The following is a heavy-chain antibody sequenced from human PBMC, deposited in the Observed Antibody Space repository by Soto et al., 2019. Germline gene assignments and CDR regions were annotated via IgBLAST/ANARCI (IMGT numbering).Heavy chain of an antibody. J-gene: IGHJ5*02. CDR3: ERGQFGNWFDR. CDR1: GGPISSYY. D-gene: IGHD3-16*01. Sequence: SETLSLTCTVSGGPISSYYWSWIRQPPGKGLEWIGYGFYSGSTNYSPSLKSRVSISVDTSNNHFSPKLRSVTAADTAVYYCERGQFGNWFDRWGQGTLVTVSS. V-gene: IGHV4-59*01. CDR2: GFYSGST.